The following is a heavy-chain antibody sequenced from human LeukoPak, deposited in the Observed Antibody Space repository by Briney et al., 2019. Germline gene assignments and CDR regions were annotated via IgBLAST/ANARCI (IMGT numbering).Heavy chain of an antibody. V-gene: IGHV4-31*03. CDR3: ARDYATPYYYGMDV. Sequence: SQTLSLTCTVSGVSISSAGYWSWIRPYPGKGLEWIGYIYFSGSTYYNPSLKSRVTISVDTSKNHFSLKLSSVTAADTAVYYCARDYATPYYYGMDVWGKGTTVTVSS. CDR2: IYFSGST. J-gene: IGHJ6*04. D-gene: IGHD2-15*01. CDR1: GVSISSAGY.